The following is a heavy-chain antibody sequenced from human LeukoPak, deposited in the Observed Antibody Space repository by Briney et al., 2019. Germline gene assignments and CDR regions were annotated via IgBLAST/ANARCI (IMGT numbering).Heavy chain of an antibody. Sequence: GGSLRLSCTVSGFSLSSYALSWVRQAPGKGLEWVSAISGSGGSTYYADSVKGRFTISRDNSKNTLYLQMNSLRAEDTAVYYCAKEPPRIVFPYYFDYWGQGTLVTVSS. J-gene: IGHJ4*02. D-gene: IGHD2-15*01. CDR3: AKEPPRIVFPYYFDY. V-gene: IGHV3-23*01. CDR2: ISGSGGST. CDR1: GFSLSSYA.